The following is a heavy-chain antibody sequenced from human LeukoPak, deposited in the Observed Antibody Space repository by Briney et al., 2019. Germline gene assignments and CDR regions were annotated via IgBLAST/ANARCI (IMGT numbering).Heavy chain of an antibody. CDR3: ARRGYCSSTSCYEYWFDP. CDR2: IYYSGST. CDR1: GGSISSSSYY. D-gene: IGHD2-2*01. J-gene: IGHJ5*02. Sequence: PSETLSLTCTVSGGSISSSSYYWGWIRQPPGKGLEWIGIIYYSGSTYYNPSLKSRLTISVDTSKNQFSLKLSSVTATDTAVYYCARRGYCSSTSCYEYWFDPWGQGTLVTVTS. V-gene: IGHV4-39*01.